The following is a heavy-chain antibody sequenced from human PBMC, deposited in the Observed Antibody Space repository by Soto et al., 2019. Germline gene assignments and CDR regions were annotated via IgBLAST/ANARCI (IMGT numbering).Heavy chain of an antibody. CDR1: GYTFTSYG. Sequence: QAQLVQAGVELKEPGATVKVSCKASGYTFTSYGISWVRHAPGQGLEWRGWINCDNGKRNYAQKFQGRVTVTTETSTKTTYLELRSMKSDVTAVYYCAREPVFWSGDLDYWGQGTLVTVSS. D-gene: IGHD3-3*01. J-gene: IGHJ4*02. CDR2: INCDNGKR. CDR3: AREPVFWSGDLDY. V-gene: IGHV1-18*01.